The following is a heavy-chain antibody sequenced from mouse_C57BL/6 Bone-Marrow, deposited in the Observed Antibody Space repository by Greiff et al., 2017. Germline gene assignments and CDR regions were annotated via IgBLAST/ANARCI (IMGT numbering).Heavy chain of an antibody. Sequence: QVQLQQPGAELVRPGTSVKLSCKASGYTFTSYRMHWVKQRPGQGLEWIGVIDPSDSYTNYNQTFKGKATLTVDTSSSTAYMQLSSLTSEDSAVYYCARPSGWGQGTTLTVSS. CDR1: GYTFTSYR. J-gene: IGHJ2*01. V-gene: IGHV1-59*01. D-gene: IGHD3-1*01. CDR3: ARPSG. CDR2: IDPSDSYT.